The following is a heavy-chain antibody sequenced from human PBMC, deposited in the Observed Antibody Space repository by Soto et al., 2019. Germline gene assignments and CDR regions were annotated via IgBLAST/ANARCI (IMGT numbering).Heavy chain of an antibody. CDR1: EFTFSTSA. CDR2: IVVGSGNT. D-gene: IGHD2-21*02. J-gene: IGHJ4*01. Sequence: SVKVSCKASEFTFSTSAIQWVRQARGQRLEWMGWIVVGSGNTNYAQKFHERVTIYRDMSTNTAYMELTSLRSEDTAVYYCAADAYYGGDCYSEYWGKGTMIAVSS. CDR3: AADAYYGGDCYSEY. V-gene: IGHV1-58*02.